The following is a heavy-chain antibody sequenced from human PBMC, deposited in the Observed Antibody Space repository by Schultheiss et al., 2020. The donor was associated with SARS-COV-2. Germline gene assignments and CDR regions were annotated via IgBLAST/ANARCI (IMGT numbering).Heavy chain of an antibody. V-gene: IGHV4-4*02. CDR2: INHSGST. J-gene: IGHJ3*02. CDR3: ARSSSGWFGDAFDI. D-gene: IGHD6-19*01. Sequence: SETLSLTCTVSGGSISSSNWWSWVRQPPGKGLEWIGEINHSGSTNYNPSLKSRITILVDTSKNQFSLKLSSVTAADTAVYYCARSSSGWFGDAFDIWGQGTMVTVSS. CDR1: GGSISSSNW.